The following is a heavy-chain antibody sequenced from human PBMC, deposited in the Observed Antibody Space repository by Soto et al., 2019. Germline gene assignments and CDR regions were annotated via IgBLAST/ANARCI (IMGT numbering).Heavy chain of an antibody. CDR1: GYTFSSYG. Sequence: GAEVKKPGASVKVSCEASGYTFSSYGISWVRQAPGQGFEWMGWISGYNSITRYAQKFQGRVTMTTDTSTSTAYMELRSLRSDDTAVYYCARAFGSTDYWGQGTLVTVSS. D-gene: IGHD6-13*01. J-gene: IGHJ4*02. CDR2: ISGYNSIT. CDR3: ARAFGSTDY. V-gene: IGHV1-18*01.